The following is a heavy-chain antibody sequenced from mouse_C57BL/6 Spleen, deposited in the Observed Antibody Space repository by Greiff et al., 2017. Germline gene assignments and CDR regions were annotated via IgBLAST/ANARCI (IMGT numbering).Heavy chain of an antibody. CDR3: ARYPDGYYEMDY. D-gene: IGHD2-3*01. V-gene: IGHV1-64*01. CDR2: IHPNSGST. Sequence: VQLQQPGAELVKPGASVKLSCKASGYTFTSYWMHWVKQRPGQGLEWIGMIHPNSGSTNYNEKFKSKATLTVDKSSSTAYMQLSSLTSEDSAVYYCARYPDGYYEMDYWGQGTSVTVSS. CDR1: GYTFTSYW. J-gene: IGHJ4*01.